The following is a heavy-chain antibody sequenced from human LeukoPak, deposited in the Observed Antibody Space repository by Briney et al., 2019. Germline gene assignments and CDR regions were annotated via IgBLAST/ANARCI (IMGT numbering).Heavy chain of an antibody. J-gene: IGHJ4*02. CDR3: AKDRITMIVVVITLDY. CDR1: GFTFSSYE. Sequence: QPGGSLRLSCAASGFTFSSYEMNWVRQAPGKGLEWVSAISGSGGSTYYADSVKGRFTISRDNSKNTLYLQMNSLRAEDTAVYYCAKDRITMIVVVITLDYWGQGTLVTVSS. CDR2: ISGSGGST. D-gene: IGHD3-22*01. V-gene: IGHV3-23*01.